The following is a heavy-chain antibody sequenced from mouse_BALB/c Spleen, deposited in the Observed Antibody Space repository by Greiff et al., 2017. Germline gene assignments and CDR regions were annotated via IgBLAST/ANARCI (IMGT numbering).Heavy chain of an antibody. D-gene: IGHD1-1*01. CDR1: GDSITSGY. Sequence: EVMLVESGPSLVKPSQTLSLTCSVTGDSITSGYWNWIRKFPGNKLEYMGYISYSGSTYYNPSLKSRISITRDTSKNQYYLQLNSVTTEDTATYYCARYYTTVQAMDYWGQGTSVTVSS. CDR2: ISYSGST. CDR3: ARYYTTVQAMDY. J-gene: IGHJ4*01. V-gene: IGHV3-8*02.